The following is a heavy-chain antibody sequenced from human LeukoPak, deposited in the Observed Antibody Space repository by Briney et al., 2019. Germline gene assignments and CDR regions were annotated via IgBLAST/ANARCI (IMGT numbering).Heavy chain of an antibody. J-gene: IGHJ4*02. D-gene: IGHD5-18*01. Sequence: SETLSLTCAVSGGSISSGGYSWSWIRQPPGKGLEWIGYIYHSGSTYYNPSLKSRVTISVDRSKNQFPLKLSSVTAADTAVYYCARGGYSYGSGGGYFDYWGQGTLVTVSS. CDR2: IYHSGST. CDR3: ARGGYSYGSGGGYFDY. V-gene: IGHV4-30-2*01. CDR1: GGSISSGGYS.